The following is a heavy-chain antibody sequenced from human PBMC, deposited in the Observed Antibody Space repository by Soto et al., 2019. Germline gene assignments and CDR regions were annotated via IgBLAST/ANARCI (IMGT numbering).Heavy chain of an antibody. CDR1: GFTFSNAW. Sequence: GGSLRLSCAASGFTFSNAWMSWVRQAPGKGLEWLGRIKSKTDGGTTDYAAPVKGRFAISRDDSKNTLYLQMNSLKTEDTAVYYCTTYRYHYDISGYDYWGQGTLVTVSS. CDR3: TTYRYHYDISGYDY. J-gene: IGHJ4*02. V-gene: IGHV3-15*01. CDR2: IKSKTDGGTT. D-gene: IGHD3-22*01.